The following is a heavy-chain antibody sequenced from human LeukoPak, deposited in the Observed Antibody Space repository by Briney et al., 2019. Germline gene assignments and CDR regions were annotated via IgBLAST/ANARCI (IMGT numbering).Heavy chain of an antibody. D-gene: IGHD5-24*01. J-gene: IGHJ4*02. CDR3: ARGAIAHQRWLQFRRREAWSVPDY. CDR2: MNPNSGNT. CDR1: GYTFTSYD. Sequence: ASVKVSCKASGYTFTSYDINWVRQATGQGLEWMGWMNPNSGNTGYAQKFQGRVTMTRNTSISTAYMELSSLRSEGTAVYYCARGAIAHQRWLQFRRREAWSVPDYWGQGTLVTVSS. V-gene: IGHV1-8*01.